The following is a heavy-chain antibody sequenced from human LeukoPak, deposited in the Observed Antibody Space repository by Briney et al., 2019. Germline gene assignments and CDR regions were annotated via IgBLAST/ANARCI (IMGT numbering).Heavy chain of an antibody. D-gene: IGHD3-22*01. Sequence: HPGGSLRLSCAASGFTVSRNYMSWVRQAPGKGLEWVSVIYSGGSTYYADSVKGRFTISRDNSKNTLYLQMNSLRADDTAVYYCASAEIVHYYDNSGYFDYWGQGTLATVSS. CDR3: ASAEIVHYYDNSGYFDY. V-gene: IGHV3-66*01. J-gene: IGHJ4*02. CDR1: GFTVSRNY. CDR2: IYSGGST.